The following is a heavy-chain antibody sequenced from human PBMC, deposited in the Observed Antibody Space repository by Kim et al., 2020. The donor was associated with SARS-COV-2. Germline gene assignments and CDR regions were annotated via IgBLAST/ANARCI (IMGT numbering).Heavy chain of an antibody. D-gene: IGHD2-2*01. CDR3: ARDKECSSTSCYGGWFDP. V-gene: IGHV3-11*01. J-gene: IGHJ5*02. Sequence: KGRFTISRDNAKNSLYLQMNSLRAEDTAVYYCARDKECSSTSCYGGWFDPWGQGTLVTVSS.